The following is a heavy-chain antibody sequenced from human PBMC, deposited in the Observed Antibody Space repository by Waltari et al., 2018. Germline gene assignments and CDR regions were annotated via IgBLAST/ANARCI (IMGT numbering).Heavy chain of an antibody. CDR3: VRDLTEGAHGY. V-gene: IGHV4-4*02. D-gene: IGHD3-9*01. Sequence: QEQLQESGPGLVKPSGTLSLTCTVSGGTVSSSDWWSWVRQPPGKGLEWIGEIYHSGSTSYNPSLKSRVNISVDKSQNQISLNLTSVTAADTAVYYCVRDLTEGAHGYWGQGTLVTVSS. J-gene: IGHJ4*02. CDR2: IYHSGST. CDR1: GGTVSSSDW.